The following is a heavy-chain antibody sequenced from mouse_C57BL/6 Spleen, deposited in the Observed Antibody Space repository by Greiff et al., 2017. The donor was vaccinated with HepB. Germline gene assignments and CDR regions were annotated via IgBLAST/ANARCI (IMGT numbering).Heavy chain of an antibody. CDR3: ARGGYYGSSYYFDY. Sequence: VQGVESGAELVKPGASVKMSCKASGYTFTTYPIEWMKQNHGKSLEWIGNFHPYNDDTKYNEKFKGKATLTVEKSSSTVYLELSRLTSDDSAVYYGARGGYYGSSYYFDYWGQGTTLTVSS. J-gene: IGHJ2*01. D-gene: IGHD1-1*01. CDR1: GYTFTTYP. CDR2: FHPYNDDT. V-gene: IGHV1-47*01.